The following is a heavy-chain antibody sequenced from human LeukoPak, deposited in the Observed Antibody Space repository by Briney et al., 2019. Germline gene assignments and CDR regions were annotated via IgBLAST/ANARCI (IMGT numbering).Heavy chain of an antibody. CDR2: IYYSGST. V-gene: IGHV4-59*01. CDR1: GGSISNYY. J-gene: IGHJ4*02. D-gene: IGHD4-17*01. CDR3: ARDYGDYFDY. Sequence: PSETLSLTCTVSGGSISNYYWSWIRQPPGKGLEWIRYIYYSGSTNYNPSLKSRVIISVDTSKNQFSLKLSSVAAADTAVHYCARDYGDYFDYWGQGTLVTVSS.